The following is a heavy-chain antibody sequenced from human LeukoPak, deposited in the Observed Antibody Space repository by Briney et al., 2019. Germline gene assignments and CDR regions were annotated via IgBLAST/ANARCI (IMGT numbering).Heavy chain of an antibody. CDR3: ASLGLDYYGAGMGGDY. CDR2: INPNSGGT. D-gene: IGHD3-10*01. CDR1: GYTFTGYY. J-gene: IGHJ4*02. Sequence: ASVNVSCKASGYTFTGYYIHWVRQPPGQGLEWMGWINPNSGGTNYAQKCHGRVTMTRDTSISTAYMELSRLRSDDTAVYYCASLGLDYYGAGMGGDYWGQGTLVTVSS. V-gene: IGHV1-2*02.